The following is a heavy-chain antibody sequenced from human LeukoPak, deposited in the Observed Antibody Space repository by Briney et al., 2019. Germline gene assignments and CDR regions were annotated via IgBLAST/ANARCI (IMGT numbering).Heavy chain of an antibody. Sequence: GGTLRLSCATSGFTFSNHGMNWVRQAPGKGLEWVSGISPSGDINYYADSVKGRFTISRDNAKNSLYLQMNSLRAEDTAVYYCASTPPHYYDSSGYYDADYWGQGTLVTVSS. CDR3: ASTPPHYYDSSGYYDADY. CDR2: ISPSGDIN. V-gene: IGHV3-21*01. CDR1: GFTFSNHG. D-gene: IGHD3-22*01. J-gene: IGHJ4*02.